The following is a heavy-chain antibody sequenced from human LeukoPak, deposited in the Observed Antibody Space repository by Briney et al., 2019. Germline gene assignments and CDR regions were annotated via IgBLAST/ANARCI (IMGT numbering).Heavy chain of an antibody. CDR3: ARDDGDLYYYGMDV. V-gene: IGHV3-74*01. CDR1: GFTFSSYW. D-gene: IGHD4-17*01. J-gene: IGHJ6*02. CDR2: INSDGSST. Sequence: GGSLRLSCAAFGFTFSSYWMHWVRQAPGKGLVWVSRINSDGSSTSYADSVKGRFTISRDNAKNTLYLQMNSLRAEDTAVYYCARDDGDLYYYGMDVWGQGTTVTVSS.